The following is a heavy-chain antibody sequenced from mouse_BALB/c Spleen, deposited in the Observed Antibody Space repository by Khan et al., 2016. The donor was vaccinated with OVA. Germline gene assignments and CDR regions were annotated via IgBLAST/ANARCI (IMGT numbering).Heavy chain of an antibody. CDR1: GYTFTSYW. J-gene: IGHJ3*01. CDR3: TYDGYYVGWFAY. CDR2: IYFGNSDT. D-gene: IGHD2-3*01. V-gene: IGHV1-5*01. Sequence: EVELVESGTVLARPGASVKMSCKASGYTFTSYWMHWVKQRPGQGLEWIGGIYFGNSDTSYNQKFKGKAKLTAVTSTSTAYMELSSLTNEDSAVYYCTYDGYYVGWFAYWGQGTLVTVSA.